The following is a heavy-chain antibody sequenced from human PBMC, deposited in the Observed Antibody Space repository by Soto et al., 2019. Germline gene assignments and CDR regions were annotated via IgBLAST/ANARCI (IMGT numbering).Heavy chain of an antibody. CDR1: GGYFNDNY. J-gene: IGHJ5*02. Sequence: QVQLQQWGAGLLKPSETLSLSCAVYGGYFNDNYYTWFRQPPGKGLEWIGEISRSGTTKYIPSLKSRATFSFDTSRPQVSLKVTSVTAADTAVYYCATSLWFGTQVELWGQGALVTVSS. CDR2: ISRSGTT. CDR3: ATSLWFGTQVEL. D-gene: IGHD3-10*01. V-gene: IGHV4-34*01.